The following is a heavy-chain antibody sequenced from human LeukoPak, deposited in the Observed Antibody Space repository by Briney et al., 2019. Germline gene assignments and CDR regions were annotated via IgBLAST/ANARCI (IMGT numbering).Heavy chain of an antibody. V-gene: IGHV3-7*01. J-gene: IGHJ4*02. CDR3: ARDGAFRIYDY. CDR2: IKQSGNEK. CDR1: GFTFSSYW. Sequence: GSLRLSCAASGFTFSSYWMTWVRQAPGKGLEWVASIKQSGNEKNYVDSVKGRFTISRDNARNSLYLQMSNLRADDTAVYYCARDGAFRIYDYWGQGTLVSVSS. D-gene: IGHD3-3*02.